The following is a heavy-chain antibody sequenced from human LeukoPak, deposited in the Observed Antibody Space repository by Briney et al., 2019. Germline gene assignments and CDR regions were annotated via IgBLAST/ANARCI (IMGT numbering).Heavy chain of an antibody. CDR3: AREARPYYDILTGYYKR. V-gene: IGHV3-30-3*01. D-gene: IGHD3-9*01. Sequence: PGRSLRLSCAASGFTFSSYAMHWVRQAPGKGLEWVAVISYDGSNKYYADSVKGRFPISRDNSKNTLYLQMNSLRAEDTAVYYCAREARPYYDILTGYYKRWGQGTLVTVSS. J-gene: IGHJ4*02. CDR2: ISYDGSNK. CDR1: GFTFSSYA.